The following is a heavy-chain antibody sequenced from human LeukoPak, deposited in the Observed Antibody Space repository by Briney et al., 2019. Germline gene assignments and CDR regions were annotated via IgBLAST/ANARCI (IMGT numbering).Heavy chain of an antibody. Sequence: ASVKVSCKASGYTFTSYDINWVRQATGQGPEWMGWMNPNSGNTGYGQKFQGRVTMTRDTSISTAYMELRSLRSEDTAVYYCARGRLTMVTTWYYHGMDVWGQGTTVTVSS. J-gene: IGHJ6*02. CDR3: ARGRLTMVTTWYYHGMDV. CDR2: MNPNSGNT. CDR1: GYTFTSYD. D-gene: IGHD4-17*01. V-gene: IGHV1-8*01.